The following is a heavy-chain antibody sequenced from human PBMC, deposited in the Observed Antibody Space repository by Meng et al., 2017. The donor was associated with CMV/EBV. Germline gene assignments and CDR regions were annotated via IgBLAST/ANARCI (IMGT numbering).Heavy chain of an antibody. CDR3: AVTMDTAAYYFDY. V-gene: IGHV1-69*05. CDR2: IIPIFGTA. D-gene: IGHD5-18*01. Sequence: KASGGTFSSYAISWVRQAPGQGLEWMGGIIPIFGTASYAQKFQGRVTITTDESTSTAYMELSSLRSEDTAVYYCAVTMDTAAYYFDYWGQGTLVTVSS. J-gene: IGHJ4*02. CDR1: GGTFSSYA.